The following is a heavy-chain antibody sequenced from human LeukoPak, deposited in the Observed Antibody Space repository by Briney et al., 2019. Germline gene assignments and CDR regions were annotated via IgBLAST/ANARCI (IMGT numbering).Heavy chain of an antibody. D-gene: IGHD1-26*01. J-gene: IGHJ4*02. CDR2: INHSGST. Sequence: SETLSLTCAVYGGSFSGYYWSWIRQPPGKGLEWIGEINHSGSTNYNPSLKSRVTISVDTSKNQFSLKLSSVTAADTAVYYCARQGWELSFDYWGQGTLAIVSS. V-gene: IGHV4-34*01. CDR1: GGSFSGYY. CDR3: ARQGWELSFDY.